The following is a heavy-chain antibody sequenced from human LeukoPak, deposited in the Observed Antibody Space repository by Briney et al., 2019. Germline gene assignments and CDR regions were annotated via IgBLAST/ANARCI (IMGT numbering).Heavy chain of an antibody. V-gene: IGHV1-46*01. D-gene: IGHD6-13*01. CDR1: GYTFTSYA. CDR3: ARERRRYSSSWYYYYGMDV. J-gene: IGHJ6*02. CDR2: INPSGGST. Sequence: ASVKVSCKASGYTFTSYAMNWVRQAPGQGLEWMGIINPSGGSTSYAQKFQGRVTMTRDTSTSTVYMELSSLRSEDTAVYYCARERRRYSSSWYYYYGMDVWGQGTTVTVSS.